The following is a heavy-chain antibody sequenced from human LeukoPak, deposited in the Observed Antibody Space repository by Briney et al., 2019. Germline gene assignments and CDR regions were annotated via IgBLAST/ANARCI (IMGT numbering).Heavy chain of an antibody. CDR3: ARDFYCSSTSCQYYYYYYYMDV. D-gene: IGHD2-2*01. J-gene: IGHJ6*03. V-gene: IGHV3-48*04. CDR2: ISSSSSTI. CDR1: GFTFSSYS. Sequence: GGSLRLSCAASGFTFSSYSMNWVRQAPGKGLEWVSYISSSSSTIYYADSVKGRFTISRDNAKNSLYLQMNSLRAEDTAVYYCARDFYCSSTSCQYYYYYYYMDVWGKGTTVTVSS.